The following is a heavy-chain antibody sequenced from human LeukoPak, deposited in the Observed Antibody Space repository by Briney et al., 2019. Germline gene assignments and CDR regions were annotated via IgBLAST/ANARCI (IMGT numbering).Heavy chain of an antibody. CDR2: ISGSGGST. Sequence: GGSLRLSCAASGFTFRNYVIHWVRQAPGKGLEWVSAISGSGGSTYYADSVKGRFTISRDNSKNTLYLQMNSLRAEDTAVYYCAKDRAGDYYFDYWGQGTLVTVSS. CDR1: GFTFRNYV. J-gene: IGHJ4*02. D-gene: IGHD4-17*01. V-gene: IGHV3-23*01. CDR3: AKDRAGDYYFDY.